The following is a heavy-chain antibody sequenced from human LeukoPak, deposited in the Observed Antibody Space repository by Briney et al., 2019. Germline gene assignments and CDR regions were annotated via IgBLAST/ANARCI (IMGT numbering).Heavy chain of an antibody. CDR3: ASLPTGKLDAFDI. Sequence: SETLSLTCTVSSGSITNYYWSWIRQPPGKGLEWIGFIYYSGNTNYNPSLKSRVTISVDTSKNQFSLKLSSVTAADTAVYYCASLPTGKLDAFDIWGQGTMVTVSS. D-gene: IGHD1-1*01. CDR1: SGSITNYY. V-gene: IGHV4-59*12. CDR2: IYYSGNT. J-gene: IGHJ3*02.